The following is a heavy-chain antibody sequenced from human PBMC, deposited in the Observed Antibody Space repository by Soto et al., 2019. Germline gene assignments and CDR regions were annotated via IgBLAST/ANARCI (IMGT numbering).Heavy chain of an antibody. D-gene: IGHD3-16*01. Sequence: QVQLVQSGAEVKKPGASVKVSCKASGYTFNSYGITWVRQAHGQGLEWMGWISTYNINTNYAQRFQGRVTLTTDTSTSTAYMELRSLRSDDTAVSYCARDWGPIDSWVQGTLVTVSS. CDR2: ISTYNINT. V-gene: IGHV1-18*01. J-gene: IGHJ4*02. CDR3: ARDWGPIDS. CDR1: GYTFNSYG.